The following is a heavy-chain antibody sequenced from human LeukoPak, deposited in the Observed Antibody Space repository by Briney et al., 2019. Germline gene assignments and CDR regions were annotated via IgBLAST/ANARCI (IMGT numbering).Heavy chain of an antibody. V-gene: IGHV4-38-2*02. Sequence: SETLSLTCTVSGYSISRSGYYWGWIQQPPGKGLEWIGNIYHSGSTYYNPSLESRVTISVDTSKNQFSLKLTSVTAADTAVYYCARRVGGTSFRDYWGQGTLVTVPS. J-gene: IGHJ4*02. CDR3: ARRVGGTSFRDY. CDR2: IYHSGST. D-gene: IGHD1-26*01. CDR1: GYSISRSGYY.